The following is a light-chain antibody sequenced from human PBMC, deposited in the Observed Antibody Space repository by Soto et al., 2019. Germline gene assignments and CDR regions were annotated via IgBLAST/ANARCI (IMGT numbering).Light chain of an antibody. CDR2: HAS. V-gene: IGKV3-20*01. CDR3: QQYGSSPLT. Sequence: DIVLTQSPYTPSLSPGERATLSCTASQSVSSNYLAWYQPKPGQAPRFLIYHASSRATGIPDRFSGSGSGTDFTLNISRLEPEDVAVYYCQQYGSSPLTFGGGTKGEIK. J-gene: IGKJ4*01. CDR1: QSVSSNY.